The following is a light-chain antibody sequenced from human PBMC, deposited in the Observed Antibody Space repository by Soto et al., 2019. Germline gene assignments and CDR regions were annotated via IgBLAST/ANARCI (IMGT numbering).Light chain of an antibody. J-gene: IGLJ2*01. CDR1: GSNIGSNN. Sequence: QSVLTQPPSASGTPGQRVTISFSGSGSNIGSNNVNWYQQLPGTAPKLLIYSNNQRPSGVPDRFSGSKSGTSASLAISGLQSEEEADYYCAARDDSLNGRVFGGGTKLTVL. CDR2: SNN. V-gene: IGLV1-44*01. CDR3: AARDDSLNGRV.